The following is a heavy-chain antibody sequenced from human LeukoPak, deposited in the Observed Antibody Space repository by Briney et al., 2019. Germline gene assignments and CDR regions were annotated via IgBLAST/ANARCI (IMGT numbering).Heavy chain of an antibody. Sequence: SETLSLTCTVSGGSISSSSYYWGWIRQPPGKGQEWIGSIYYSGSTYYNPSLKSRVTISVDTSKNQFSLKLSSVTAADTAVYYCARHSVFTGTYYYDSSGYFVVWGQGTLVTVSS. V-gene: IGHV4-39*01. CDR3: ARHSVFTGTYYYDSSGYFVV. D-gene: IGHD3-22*01. CDR1: GGSISSSSYY. CDR2: IYYSGST. J-gene: IGHJ4*02.